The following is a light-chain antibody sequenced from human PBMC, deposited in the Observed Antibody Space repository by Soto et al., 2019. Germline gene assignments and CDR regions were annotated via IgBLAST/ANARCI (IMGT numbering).Light chain of an antibody. CDR3: QQLNSYPPT. CDR2: GAS. CDR1: HGSSSY. Sequence: DIHMPQSPCSLSASVGDRVTLTCRASHGSSSYLAWYQQKPGKAPRLLIYGASTLQSGVPARFSGSGSGTEFTLTISSLQPEDFATYYCQQLNSYPPTFGQGTKVDIK. J-gene: IGKJ1*01. V-gene: IGKV1-9*01.